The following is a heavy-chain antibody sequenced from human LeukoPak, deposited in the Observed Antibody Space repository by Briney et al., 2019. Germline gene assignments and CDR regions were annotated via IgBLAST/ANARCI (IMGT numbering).Heavy chain of an antibody. Sequence: GGSLRLSCGASGFTLSSYAMIGVGHAPGRGLVDGSAISGSGGSIYYEASVKGRFTISSDNSTTKLYMQMNSRRAEDTAVYYCANGRGGFGYWGQGTLVTVSS. CDR3: ANGRGGFGY. CDR2: ISGSGGSI. CDR1: GFTLSSYA. J-gene: IGHJ4*02. V-gene: IGHV3-23*01.